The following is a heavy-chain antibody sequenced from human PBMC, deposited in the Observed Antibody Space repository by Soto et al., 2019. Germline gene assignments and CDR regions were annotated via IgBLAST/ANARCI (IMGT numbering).Heavy chain of an antibody. CDR2: IDYSGNT. V-gene: IGHV4-39*01. J-gene: IGHJ5*02. D-gene: IGHD4-17*01. Sequence: SETLSLTCTVSGASISSGSYYWGWIRQPPGRGLEWIGSIDYSGNTNYNPSLMSRVTLSVDTSNNQFSLRLSSVTAADTALYFCARHDVTVTFNYFDPWGQGTLVTVSS. CDR3: ARHDVTVTFNYFDP. CDR1: GASISSGSYY.